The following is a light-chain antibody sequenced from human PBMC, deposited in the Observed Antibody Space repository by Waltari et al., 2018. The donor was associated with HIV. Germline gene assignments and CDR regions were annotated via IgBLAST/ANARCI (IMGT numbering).Light chain of an antibody. V-gene: IGLV1-47*01. J-gene: IGLJ3*02. CDR1: NPNVELTP. CDR3: AAWADVLSAWV. CDR2: AND. Sequence: QSVLTQPPSVSGTPGQRVTISCSGPNPNVELTPVYWYQHLPGAAPQLLIFANDQRPLGVPDRFSGSKSGTSASLAISGLRSEDEADYYCAAWADVLSAWVFGGGTKLSVL.